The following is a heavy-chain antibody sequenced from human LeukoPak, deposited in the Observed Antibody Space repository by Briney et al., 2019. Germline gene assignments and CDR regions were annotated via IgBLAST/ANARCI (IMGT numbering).Heavy chain of an antibody. CDR3: TRVMWDSSGYPIDY. CDR2: ISGNGGRT. J-gene: IGHJ4*02. V-gene: IGHV3-23*01. CDR1: GFTFNSYA. Sequence: GGSLRLSCAASGFTFNSYAMSWVRQAPGKGLEWVSAISGNGGRTYYADSVKGRFTTSRDNSKNTLNLQMHRLRVEDTAVYYCTRVMWDSSGYPIDYWGPGSLVTVSS. D-gene: IGHD3-22*01.